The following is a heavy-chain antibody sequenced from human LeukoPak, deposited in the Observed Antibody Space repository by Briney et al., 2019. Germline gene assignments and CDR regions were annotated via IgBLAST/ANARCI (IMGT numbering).Heavy chain of an antibody. V-gene: IGHV1-46*01. Sequence: ASVKVSCKASGYTFTSYYMHWVRQAPGQGLEWMGIINPSGGSTSYAQKFQGRVTMTRDTPTSTVYMELSSLRSEDTAVYYCARDRVGRAATPEYYFDYWGQGTLVTVSS. CDR2: INPSGGST. CDR3: ARDRVGRAATPEYYFDY. CDR1: GYTFTSYY. J-gene: IGHJ4*02. D-gene: IGHD2-15*01.